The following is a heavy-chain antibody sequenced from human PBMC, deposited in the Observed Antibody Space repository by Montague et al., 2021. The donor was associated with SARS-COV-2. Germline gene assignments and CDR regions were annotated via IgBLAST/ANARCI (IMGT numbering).Heavy chain of an antibody. J-gene: IGHJ4*02. Sequence: SETLSLTCAVYGGSFSGYYWSWIRQPPGKGLEWIGEINHSRSTNYNPSLKSRVTISVDTSKNQFSLKLSSVTAADTAVYYCARNPWSYYGSSGYYLDYWGQGTLVTVSS. CDR2: INHSRST. CDR3: ARNPWSYYGSSGYYLDY. V-gene: IGHV4-34*01. CDR1: GGSFSGYY. D-gene: IGHD3-22*01.